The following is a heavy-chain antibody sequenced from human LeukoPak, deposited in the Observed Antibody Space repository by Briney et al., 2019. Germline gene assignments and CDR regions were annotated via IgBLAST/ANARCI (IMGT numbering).Heavy chain of an antibody. V-gene: IGHV4-4*02. Sequence: SETLSLTCAVSGGSISSSNWWSWVRPPPGKGLEWIGEIYHSGSTNYNPSLKSRVTISVDTSKNQFSLKLSSVTAADTAVYYCARLSAVTTSFDYWGQGTLVTVSS. CDR1: GGSISSSNW. CDR3: ARLSAVTTSFDY. CDR2: IYHSGST. J-gene: IGHJ4*02. D-gene: IGHD4-17*01.